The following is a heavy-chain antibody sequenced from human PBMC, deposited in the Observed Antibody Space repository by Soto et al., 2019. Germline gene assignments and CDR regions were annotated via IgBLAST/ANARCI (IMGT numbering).Heavy chain of an antibody. D-gene: IGHD5-12*01. CDR3: ARHGEYSGYEYFDD. J-gene: IGHJ4*02. Sequence: SETLSLTCTVSGGSIISYYWSWIRQAPGKGLEWIGYIYYSGSTNYNPSLKSRVSISVDTSKNQFSLKLSSVTAADTAVYYCARHGEYSGYEYFDDWGQGTLVTVSS. CDR2: IYYSGST. V-gene: IGHV4-59*08. CDR1: GGSIISYY.